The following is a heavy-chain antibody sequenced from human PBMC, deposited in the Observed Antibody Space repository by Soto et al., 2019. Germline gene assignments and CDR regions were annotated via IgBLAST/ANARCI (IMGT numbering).Heavy chain of an antibody. CDR3: ARISGYSYGLPPYFDY. V-gene: IGHV4-61*01. CDR1: GGSVSSGSYY. D-gene: IGHD5-18*01. J-gene: IGHJ4*02. CDR2: IYYSGST. Sequence: QVQLQESGPGLVKPSETLSLTCTVSGGSVSSGSYYWSWIRQPPGKGLEWIGYIYYSGSTNYNPSLKSRVTISVDTTKNQFSLKLSSVTAPDTAVYYCARISGYSYGLPPYFDYWGQGTLVTVSS.